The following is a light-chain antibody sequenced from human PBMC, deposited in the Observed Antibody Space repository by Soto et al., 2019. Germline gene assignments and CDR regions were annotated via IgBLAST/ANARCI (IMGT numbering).Light chain of an antibody. CDR1: SSNIGAGYD. Sequence: QPVLTQPPSVSGAPGQRVTSACTVSSSNIGAGYDVHWYQQLPGTAPKLLIYGNSNQPSGVPDRFSGPKSGTSASLAITGLHAEDEADYYCQSYDSSLRAVVFGGWTKVTVL. CDR3: QSYDSSLRAVV. CDR2: GNS. J-gene: IGLJ2*01. V-gene: IGLV1-40*01.